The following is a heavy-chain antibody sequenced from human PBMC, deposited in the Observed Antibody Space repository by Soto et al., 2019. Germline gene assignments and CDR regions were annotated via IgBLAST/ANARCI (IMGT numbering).Heavy chain of an antibody. CDR3: ARSQTTVTSYDY. CDR2: IYYSGST. D-gene: IGHD4-17*01. CDR1: GGSISSYY. J-gene: IGHJ4*02. Sequence: SETLSLTCTVSGGSISSYYWSWIRQPPGKGLEWIGYIYYSGSTNYNPSLKSRVTIPVDTSKNQFSLKLSSVTAADTAVYYCARSQTTVTSYDYWGQGTLVPVS. V-gene: IGHV4-59*12.